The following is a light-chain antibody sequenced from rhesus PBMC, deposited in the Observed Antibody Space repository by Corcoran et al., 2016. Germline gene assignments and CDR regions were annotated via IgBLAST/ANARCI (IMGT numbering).Light chain of an antibody. CDR3: YQHSSGWT. J-gene: IGKJ1*01. V-gene: IGKV3-10*01. CDR2: GAS. Sequence: QVILTQSPATLSLSPGERATLSCRASQSVSSYLAWYQQKPGQAPRHLIYGASRRDTGIPDRVSGSGSGTGVTLPISSLEPEDVGVYHCYQHSSGWTFGQGTKGEIK. CDR1: QSVSSY.